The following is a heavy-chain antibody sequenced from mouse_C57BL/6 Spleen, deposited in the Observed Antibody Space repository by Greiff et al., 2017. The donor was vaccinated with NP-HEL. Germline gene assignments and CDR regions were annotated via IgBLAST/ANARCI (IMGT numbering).Heavy chain of an antibody. CDR3: ARDDDYDDGAWFAY. Sequence: VQLQQSGPELVKPGASVEISCKASGYAFSSSWMNWVKQRPGKGLEWIGRIYPGDGDTNYNGKFKGKATLTADKSSSTAYMQLSSLTSEDSAVYFCARDDDYDDGAWFAYWGQGTLVTVSA. D-gene: IGHD2-4*01. J-gene: IGHJ3*01. CDR1: GYAFSSSW. V-gene: IGHV1-82*01. CDR2: IYPGDGDT.